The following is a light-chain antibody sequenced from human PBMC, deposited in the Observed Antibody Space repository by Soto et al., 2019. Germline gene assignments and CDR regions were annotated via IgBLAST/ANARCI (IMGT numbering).Light chain of an antibody. CDR1: SSDVGGYNY. CDR2: DVS. J-gene: IGLJ1*01. V-gene: IGLV2-14*01. Sequence: SALTQPASGSGSPGQSITISCTGTSSDVGGYNYVSWYQQHPGKAPKLMIYDVSNRPSGVSNRFSGSKSGNTASLTISGPQPEDEADYYCSSYTGSRTYVCGSGTKVTLL. CDR3: SSYTGSRTYV.